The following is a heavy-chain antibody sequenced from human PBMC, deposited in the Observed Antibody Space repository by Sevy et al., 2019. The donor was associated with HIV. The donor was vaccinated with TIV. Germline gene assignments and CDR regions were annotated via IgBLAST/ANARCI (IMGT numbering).Heavy chain of an antibody. V-gene: IGHV4-4*07. D-gene: IGHD6-13*01. CDR3: ARDVRSSSWYAYYYYYMDV. CDR2: IYTSGST. J-gene: IGHJ6*03. CDR1: GGSISSYY. Sequence: SETLSLTCTVSGGSISSYYWSWIRQPAGKGLEWIGRIYTSGSTNYNPSLKSRVTMSVDTSKNQFSLKLSSVIAADTAVYYCARDVRSSSWYAYYYYYMDVWGKGTTVTVSS.